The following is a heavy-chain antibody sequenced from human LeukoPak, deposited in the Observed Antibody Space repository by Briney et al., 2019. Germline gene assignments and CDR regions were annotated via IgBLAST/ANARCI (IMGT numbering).Heavy chain of an antibody. CDR3: ARDFDDVNGNYYYIPDY. Sequence: GGSLRLSCAASGFQFSRNGMHWVRQAPSKGLEWVAFIRYDGSNKFYVDSVRGRFTISRDNSKNTLNLQMNSLRIEDTAVYYCARDFDDVNGNYYYIPDYWGQGMLVTVSS. CDR1: GFQFSRNG. V-gene: IGHV3-30*02. J-gene: IGHJ4*02. CDR2: IRYDGSNK. D-gene: IGHD3-10*01.